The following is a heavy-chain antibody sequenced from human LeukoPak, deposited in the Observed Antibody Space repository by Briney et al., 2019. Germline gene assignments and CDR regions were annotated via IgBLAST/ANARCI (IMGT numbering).Heavy chain of an antibody. Sequence: GGSLRLSCAASGFTFSSYAMHWVRQAPGKGLEWAAVISYDGSNKYYADSVKGRFTISRDNSKNTLYLQMNSLRAEDTAVYYCARDGVYGSGRPFDYWGQGTLVTVSS. D-gene: IGHD3-10*01. V-gene: IGHV3-30-3*01. CDR2: ISYDGSNK. J-gene: IGHJ4*02. CDR1: GFTFSSYA. CDR3: ARDGVYGSGRPFDY.